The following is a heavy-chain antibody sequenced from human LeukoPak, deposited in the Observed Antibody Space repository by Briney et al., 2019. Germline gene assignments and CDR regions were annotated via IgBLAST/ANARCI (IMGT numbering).Heavy chain of an antibody. CDR3: ARDPGYGDYDEYFQH. D-gene: IGHD4-17*01. V-gene: IGHV1-3*01. CDR1: GYTFTSYA. CDR2: INAGNGNT. Sequence: ASVMVSCKASGYTFTSYAMHWVRQAPGQRLEWMGWINAGNGNTKYSQKFQGRVTITRDTSASTAYMELSSLRSEDTAVYYCARDPGYGDYDEYFQHWGQGTLVTVSS. J-gene: IGHJ1*01.